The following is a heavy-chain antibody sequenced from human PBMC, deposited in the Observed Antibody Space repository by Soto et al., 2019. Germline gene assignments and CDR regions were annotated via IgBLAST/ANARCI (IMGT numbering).Heavy chain of an antibody. CDR3: EKYRQGRDRHDY. CDR1: GFTFSSCA. Sequence: GGSLRLSCAASGFTFSSCALNWVRQAPGKGLEWVSAISGSGRSTYYAASVKGRFTISKDNSKNTLYLQMNSPRAEDTAVYFCEKYRQGRDRHDYRSRRTQVTVSS. J-gene: IGHJ4*02. CDR2: ISGSGRST. D-gene: IGHD3-16*02. V-gene: IGHV3-23*01.